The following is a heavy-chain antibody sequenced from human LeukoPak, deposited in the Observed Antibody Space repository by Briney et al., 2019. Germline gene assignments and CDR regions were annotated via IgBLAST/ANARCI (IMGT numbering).Heavy chain of an antibody. CDR2: IKQDGSEK. J-gene: IGHJ5*02. V-gene: IGHV3-7*01. Sequence: PGGSLRLSCAASGFTFSSYWMSWVRQAPGKGLEWVANIKQDGSEKYYVDSVKGRFTISRDNAKNSLYLQMNSLRAEDAAVYYCATARPRDGDLSQSMWFDPWGQGTLVTVSS. CDR3: ATARPRDGDLSQSMWFDP. D-gene: IGHD4-17*01. CDR1: GFTFSSYW.